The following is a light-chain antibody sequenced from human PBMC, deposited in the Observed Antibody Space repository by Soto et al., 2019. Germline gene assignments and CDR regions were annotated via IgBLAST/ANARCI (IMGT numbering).Light chain of an antibody. CDR3: SSYTSSSTLVV. J-gene: IGLJ3*02. CDR1: SSDVGGYNH. V-gene: IGLV2-14*01. Sequence: QSALTQPASVSGSPGQSITISCTGTSSDVGGYNHVFWYQHHPGKAPKLIIYEVSNRPSGVSNRFSGSKSDNTASLTISGLQAEDEADYYCSSYTSSSTLVVFGGGTKLTVL. CDR2: EVS.